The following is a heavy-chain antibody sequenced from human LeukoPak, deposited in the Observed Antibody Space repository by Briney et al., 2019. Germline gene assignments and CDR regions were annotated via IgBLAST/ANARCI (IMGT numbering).Heavy chain of an antibody. J-gene: IGHJ4*02. Sequence: GGSLRLSCAASGFTFSSYGMHWVRQAPGKGLEWVAVISYDGSNKYYADSVKGRFTISRDNSKNTPYLQMNSLRAEDTAVYYCATEYSSSWRRDYWGQGTLVTVSS. V-gene: IGHV3-30*03. D-gene: IGHD6-13*01. CDR2: ISYDGSNK. CDR1: GFTFSSYG. CDR3: ATEYSSSWRRDY.